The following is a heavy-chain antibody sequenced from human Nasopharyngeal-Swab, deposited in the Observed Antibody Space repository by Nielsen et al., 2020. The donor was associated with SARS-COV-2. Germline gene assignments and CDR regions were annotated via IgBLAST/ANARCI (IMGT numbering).Heavy chain of an antibody. CDR1: GFSLSTSGMC. J-gene: IGHJ3*02. CDR2: LDLDDDK. D-gene: IGHD6-13*01. Sequence: SGPTLVKPKQTLTLTCTFSGFSLSTSGMCVSWIRQPPGKALEWLALLDLDDDKYYRKSLKTRLTISKDTSKNQVVLTVTDMDPVDTATYYCARTPPTIAAHAFDIWGQGTMVTVSS. CDR3: ARTPPTIAAHAFDI. V-gene: IGHV2-70*01.